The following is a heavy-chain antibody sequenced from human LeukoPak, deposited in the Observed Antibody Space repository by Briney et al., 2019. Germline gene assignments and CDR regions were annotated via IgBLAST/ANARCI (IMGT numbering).Heavy chain of an antibody. Sequence: GRSLRLSCAASGFTFSSYAMSWVRQAPGKGLEWVSAISGSGGSTYYADSVKGRFTISRDNSKNTLYLQMNSLRAEDTAVYYCAKRWGIVVVPAAIGANFDYWGQGTLVTVSS. J-gene: IGHJ4*02. D-gene: IGHD2-2*02. CDR2: ISGSGGST. V-gene: IGHV3-23*01. CDR3: AKRWGIVVVPAAIGANFDY. CDR1: GFTFSSYA.